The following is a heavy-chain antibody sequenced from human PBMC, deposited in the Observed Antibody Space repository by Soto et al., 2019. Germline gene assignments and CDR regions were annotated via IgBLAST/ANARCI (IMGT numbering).Heavy chain of an antibody. V-gene: IGHV3-48*04. CDR1: GFTFSSYS. J-gene: IGHJ4*02. D-gene: IGHD6-13*01. CDR2: ISSSSSTI. Sequence: GGSLRLSCAASGFTFSSYSMNWVRQAPGKGLEWVSYISSSSSTIYYADSVKGRFTISRDNSKNTLYLQMNSLRAEDTAVYYCAKVAPALYSSSCLCAYSGQGTLVIVSA. CDR3: AKVAPALYSSSCLCAY.